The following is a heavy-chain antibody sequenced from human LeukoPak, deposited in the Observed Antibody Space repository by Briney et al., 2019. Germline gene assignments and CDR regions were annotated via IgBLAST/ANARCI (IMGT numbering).Heavy chain of an antibody. CDR1: GFTFSSYW. CDR3: AKALRWDGSGSYHPRYYYYYGMDV. D-gene: IGHD3-10*01. Sequence: GGSLRLSCAASGFTFSSYWMHWVRQAPGKELVWVSRINSDGSSITYADSVKGRFTISRDNAKNTLYLQMNSLRAEDTAVYYCAKALRWDGSGSYHPRYYYYYGMDVWGQGTTVTVSS. CDR2: INSDGSSI. V-gene: IGHV3-74*03. J-gene: IGHJ6*02.